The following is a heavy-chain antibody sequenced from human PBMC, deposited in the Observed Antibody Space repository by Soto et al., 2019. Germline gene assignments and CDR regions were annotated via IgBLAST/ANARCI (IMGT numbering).Heavy chain of an antibody. J-gene: IGHJ3*02. D-gene: IGHD3-10*01. CDR1: GYSFNTHW. CDR2: IYPDDSDT. Sequence: GESLKISCEASGYSFNTHWIAWVRQMPGKGLEWMGIIYPDDSDTRYGPSFQGQVTISVDKSINSAYLQWSSLEASDTAIYYCARHSPSESYYWAFDIWGQGTLVTVSS. V-gene: IGHV5-51*01. CDR3: ARHSPSESYYWAFDI.